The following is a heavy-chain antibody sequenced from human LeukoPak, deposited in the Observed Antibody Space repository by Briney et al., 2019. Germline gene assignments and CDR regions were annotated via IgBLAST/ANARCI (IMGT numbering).Heavy chain of an antibody. Sequence: SVKVSCKASGFAFTSSTIQWVRQARGQRLEWIGWIVVGSGNTNYAQRFQERVIITRDMSTTTVYMELSSLRSEDTAVYYCAGTPWFGELTLDYWGQGTLVTVSS. CDR1: GFAFTSST. D-gene: IGHD3-10*01. CDR2: IVVGSGNT. CDR3: AGTPWFGELTLDY. V-gene: IGHV1-58*02. J-gene: IGHJ4*02.